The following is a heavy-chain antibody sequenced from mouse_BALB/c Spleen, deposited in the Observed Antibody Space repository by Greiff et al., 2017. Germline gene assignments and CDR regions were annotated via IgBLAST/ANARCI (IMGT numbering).Heavy chain of an antibody. Sequence: EVKLVESGGGLVQPGGSRKLSCAASGFTFSSFGMHWVRQAPEKGLEWVAYISSGSSTIYYADTVKGRFTISRDNPKNTLFLQMTSLRSEDTAMYYCARRGYDGAYAMDYWGQGTSVTVSS. D-gene: IGHD2-12*01. J-gene: IGHJ4*01. CDR3: ARRGYDGAYAMDY. CDR1: GFTFSSFG. CDR2: ISSGSSTI. V-gene: IGHV5-17*02.